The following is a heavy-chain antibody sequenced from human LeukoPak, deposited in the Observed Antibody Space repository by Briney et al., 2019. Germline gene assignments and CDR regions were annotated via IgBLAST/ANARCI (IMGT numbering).Heavy chain of an antibody. V-gene: IGHV1-46*01. CDR1: GYTFTSYY. Sequence: ASVKVSCKASGYTFTSYYMHWVRQAPGQGLEWVRIINPSGGSTSYAQKFQGRVTMTRDTSTSTVYMELSSLRSEDTAVYYCARDESGSYLLSGSNQRAINYYYYYYMDVWGKGTTVTVSS. CDR2: INPSGGST. J-gene: IGHJ6*03. D-gene: IGHD1-26*01. CDR3: ARDESGSYLLSGSNQRAINYYYYYYMDV.